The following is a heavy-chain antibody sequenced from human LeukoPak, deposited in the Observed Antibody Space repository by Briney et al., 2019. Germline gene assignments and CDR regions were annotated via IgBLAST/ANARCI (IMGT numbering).Heavy chain of an antibody. D-gene: IGHD2-15*01. CDR1: GYTFTSYD. Sequence: ASVKVSCKASGYTFTSYDINWVRRASGQGLEWMGWMNPNSGNTGYAQKFQGRVTMTSNTSISTAYMEVTSLKSEDTAVYYCARGAPGSYCSGGSCPYFDFWGQGTLATVSS. J-gene: IGHJ4*02. V-gene: IGHV1-8*01. CDR2: MNPNSGNT. CDR3: ARGAPGSYCSGGSCPYFDF.